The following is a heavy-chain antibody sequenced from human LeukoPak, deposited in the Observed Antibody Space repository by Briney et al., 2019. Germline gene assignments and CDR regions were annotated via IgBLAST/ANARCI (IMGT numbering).Heavy chain of an antibody. D-gene: IGHD3-22*01. CDR2: ISYDGSNK. J-gene: IGHJ3*02. CDR1: GFTFSSYA. CDR3: AGVRYYYDSSPHAFDI. V-gene: IGHV3-30-3*01. Sequence: GGSLRLSCAASGFTFSSYAMHWVRRAPGKGLEWVAVISYDGSNKYYADSVKGRFTISRDNSKNTLYLQMNSLRAEDTAVYYCAGVRYYYDSSPHAFDIWGQGTMVTVSS.